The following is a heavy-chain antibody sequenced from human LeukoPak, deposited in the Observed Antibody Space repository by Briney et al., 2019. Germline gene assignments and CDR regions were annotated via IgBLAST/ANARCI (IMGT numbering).Heavy chain of an antibody. Sequence: ASVKVSFVASGYTFRNYAIHWVRRAAGQGLEWMGWVSAYNGKTYCSQKFQGRVTMTTDTSTSTAYMELMGLRSDDSAVYYCARAVSVTTHYFDCWGQGTLVTVSS. J-gene: IGHJ4*02. D-gene: IGHD4-17*01. CDR1: GYTFRNYA. CDR3: ARAVSVTTHYFDC. CDR2: VSAYNGKT. V-gene: IGHV1-18*04.